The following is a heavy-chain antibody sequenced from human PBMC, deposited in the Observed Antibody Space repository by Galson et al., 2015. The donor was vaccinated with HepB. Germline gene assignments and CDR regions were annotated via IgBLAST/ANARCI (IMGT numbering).Heavy chain of an antibody. D-gene: IGHD3-10*01. CDR3: ARARGYYGSGFPLYYFDY. CDR1: GDSVSSNSAA. V-gene: IGHV6-1*01. Sequence: CAISGDSVSSNSAAWNWIRQSPSRGLEWLGRTYYRSKWYNDYAVSVKSRMTINPDTPKNQFSLQLNSVTPEDTAVYYCARARGYYGSGFPLYYFDYWGQGTLVTVSS. CDR2: TYYRSKWYN. J-gene: IGHJ4*02.